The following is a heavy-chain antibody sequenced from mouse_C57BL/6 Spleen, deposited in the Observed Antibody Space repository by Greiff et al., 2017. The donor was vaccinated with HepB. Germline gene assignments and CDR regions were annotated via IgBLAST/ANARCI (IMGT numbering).Heavy chain of an antibody. V-gene: IGHV7-3*01. CDR1: GFTFTDYY. CDR2: IRNKANGYTT. J-gene: IGHJ2*01. CDR3: SRSTVVDYFDY. D-gene: IGHD1-1*01. Sequence: EVQLVESGGGLVQPGGSLSLSCAASGFTFTDYYLSWVRQPPGKALEWLGFIRNKANGYTTEYSASVKGRFHISRDNSQSILYLQMNALRAEDSATYYCSRSTVVDYFDYWGQGTTLTVSS.